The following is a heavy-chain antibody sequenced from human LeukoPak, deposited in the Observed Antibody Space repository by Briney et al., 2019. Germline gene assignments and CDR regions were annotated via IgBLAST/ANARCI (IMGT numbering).Heavy chain of an antibody. Sequence: SVKVSCKASGGTFSSYAISWVRQAPGQGVEWMGRIIPIFGTANYAQKFQGRVTITTDESTSTAYMELSSLRSEDTAVYYCARDSDPYYYGSGSYYCSVAYWGQGTLVTVSS. CDR1: GGTFSSYA. CDR3: ARDSDPYYYGSGSYYCSVAY. J-gene: IGHJ4*02. V-gene: IGHV1-69*05. CDR2: IIPIFGTA. D-gene: IGHD3-10*01.